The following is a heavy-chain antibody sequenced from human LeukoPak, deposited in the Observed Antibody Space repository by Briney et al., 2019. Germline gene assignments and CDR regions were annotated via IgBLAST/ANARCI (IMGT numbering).Heavy chain of an antibody. V-gene: IGHV4-39*01. CDR1: GGSICNSSYY. CDR3: ARNPHPKQQLVPLYYYYMDV. J-gene: IGHJ6*03. Sequence: SETLSLTCTVSGGSICNSSYYWDWIRQPPGKGLEWIGSIYYSGSTYYNPSLKSRVTISVDTSKNQFSLKLSSVTAADTAVYYCARNPHPKQQLVPLYYYYMDVWGKGTTVTVSS. CDR2: IYYSGST. D-gene: IGHD6-13*01.